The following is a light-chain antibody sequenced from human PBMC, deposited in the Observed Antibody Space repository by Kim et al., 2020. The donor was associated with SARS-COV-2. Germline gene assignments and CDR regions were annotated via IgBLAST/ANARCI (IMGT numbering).Light chain of an antibody. Sequence: LSASVGDRVTITCQASQDISNYLNWYQQKPGKAPKLLIYDASNLETGVPSRFSGSGSGTDFTFTISSLQSEDIATYYCQQYDNLYTFGQGTKLEI. CDR1: QDISNY. J-gene: IGKJ2*01. CDR2: DAS. CDR3: QQYDNLYT. V-gene: IGKV1-33*01.